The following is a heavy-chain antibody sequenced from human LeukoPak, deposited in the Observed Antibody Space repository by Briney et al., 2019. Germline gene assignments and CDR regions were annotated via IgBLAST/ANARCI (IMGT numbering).Heavy chain of an antibody. CDR3: ARHNTSSWSSPFDY. J-gene: IGHJ4*02. V-gene: IGHV4-39*01. Sequence: PSETLSLTCSVSGGSFSSSNYYWGWIRQPPGKGLEWIGTLYYSGTTYYNPSLKTRVTISVDTSRNQFSLKLSSVTAADTAVYYCARHNTSSWSSPFDYWGQGILVTVSS. D-gene: IGHD6-13*01. CDR1: GGSFSSSNYY. CDR2: LYYSGTT.